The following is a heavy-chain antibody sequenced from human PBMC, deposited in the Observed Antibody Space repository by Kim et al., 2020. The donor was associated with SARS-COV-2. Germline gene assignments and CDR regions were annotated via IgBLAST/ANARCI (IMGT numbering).Heavy chain of an antibody. J-gene: IGHJ4*02. Sequence: SVKGRCTISRDNAKNSLYLQMNSLRAEDTALYYCAKDMGPIYSSSSPIDYWGQGTLVTVSS. D-gene: IGHD6-6*01. V-gene: IGHV3-9*01. CDR3: AKDMGPIYSSSSPIDY.